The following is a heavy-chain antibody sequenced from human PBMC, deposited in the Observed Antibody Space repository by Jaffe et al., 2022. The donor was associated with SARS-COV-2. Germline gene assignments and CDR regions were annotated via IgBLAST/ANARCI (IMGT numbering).Heavy chain of an antibody. CDR1: GFTFSSYS. J-gene: IGHJ6*02. V-gene: IGHV3-48*02. CDR3: ARDRCSSTSCYYYYYYGMDV. Sequence: EVQLVESGGGLVQPGGSLRLSCAASGFTFSSYSMNWVRQAPGKGLEWVSYISSSSSTIYYADSVKGRFTISRDNAKNSLYLQMNSLRDEDTAVYYCARDRCSSTSCYYYYYYGMDVWGQGTTVTVSS. CDR2: ISSSSSTI. D-gene: IGHD2-2*01.